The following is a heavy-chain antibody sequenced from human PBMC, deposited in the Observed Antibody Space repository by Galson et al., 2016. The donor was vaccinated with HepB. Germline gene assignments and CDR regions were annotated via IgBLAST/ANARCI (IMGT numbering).Heavy chain of an antibody. CDR3: TRGVGGMDD. J-gene: IGHJ6*04. Sequence: SLRLSCAVSGFSVGGNYMHWVRQAPGKGLEWVSVIYAGGETFYADSVKGRFTTSRDNSKNTVYLQMKSLRAEDTALYYCTRGVGGMDDCGKGTAVTVAS. CDR1: GFSVGGNY. V-gene: IGHV3-53*01. D-gene: IGHD1-26*01. CDR2: IYAGGET.